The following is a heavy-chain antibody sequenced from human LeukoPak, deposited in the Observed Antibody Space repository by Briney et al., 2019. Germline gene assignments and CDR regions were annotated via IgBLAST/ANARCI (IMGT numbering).Heavy chain of an antibody. V-gene: IGHV3-15*01. CDR2: ILSKADGGTA. CDR1: GFTFSNAW. Sequence: GGSLRLSCAASGFTFSNAWMSWVRQAPGKGLEWVGRILSKADGGTADYAAPVKGRFTISRDDSKNTLYLQMNSLKTEDTAVYYCTTSGGTTTRFVDYWGQGTLVSVSS. J-gene: IGHJ4*02. D-gene: IGHD2/OR15-2a*01. CDR3: TTSGGTTTRFVDY.